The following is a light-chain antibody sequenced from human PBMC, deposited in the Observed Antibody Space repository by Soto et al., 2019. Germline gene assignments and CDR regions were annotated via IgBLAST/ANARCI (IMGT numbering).Light chain of an antibody. CDR3: QHYATSPAIT. V-gene: IGKV3-20*01. Sequence: EIVLTQSPGTLSLSPGERATLSCRASQSVRSAYLAWYQQTPGQAPRLLIYGASNRISGVPDRFSGSGSGTDFTLTINRLEPEDFAVYYCQHYATSPAITFGQGTRLEIK. J-gene: IGKJ5*01. CDR1: QSVRSAY. CDR2: GAS.